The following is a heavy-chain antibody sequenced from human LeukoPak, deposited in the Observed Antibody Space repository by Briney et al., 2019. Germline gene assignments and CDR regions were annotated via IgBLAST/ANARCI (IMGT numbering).Heavy chain of an antibody. CDR1: GLTVTNAW. J-gene: IGHJ4*02. Sequence: GGSLRLSCSASGLTVTNAWMNWVRQAPGEGLDWIGRIASKTDGGATDYAAPVKGRFTISRDDSKNTLNLQMNSLKTEDTAVYYCTTGIRGDWGQGTLVTVSS. CDR2: IASKTDGGAT. D-gene: IGHD3-10*01. V-gene: IGHV3-15*07. CDR3: TTGIRGD.